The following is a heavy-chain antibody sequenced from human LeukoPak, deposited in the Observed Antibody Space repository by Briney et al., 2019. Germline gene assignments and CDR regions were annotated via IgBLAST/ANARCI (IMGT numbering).Heavy chain of an antibody. CDR1: GGSISSSSYY. CDR2: IYYSGST. Sequence: PSETLSLTCTVSGGSISSSSYYWGWIRQPPGKGLEWIGSIYYSGSTYYNPSLKSRVTISVGTSKNQFSLKLSSVTAADTAVYYCARRVVVVTSHDAFDIWGQGTMVTVSS. D-gene: IGHD2-21*02. J-gene: IGHJ3*02. V-gene: IGHV4-39*01. CDR3: ARRVVVVTSHDAFDI.